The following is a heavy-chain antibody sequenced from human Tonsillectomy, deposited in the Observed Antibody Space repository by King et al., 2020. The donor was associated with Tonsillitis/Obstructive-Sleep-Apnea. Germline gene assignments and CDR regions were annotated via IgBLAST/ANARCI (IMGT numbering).Heavy chain of an antibody. V-gene: IGHV3-21*01. Sequence: VQLVESGGGLVKPGGSLRLSCAASGFTFTTYSMNWVRQAPGKGLEWVSSISPTTSYISYGDSVKGRFTISRDNAKNSLYLQMNILSPEATAVYYFARDSDDAFDIWGQGTMVTVSS. J-gene: IGHJ3*02. CDR3: ARDSDDAFDI. CDR2: ISPTTSYI. CDR1: GFTFTTYS.